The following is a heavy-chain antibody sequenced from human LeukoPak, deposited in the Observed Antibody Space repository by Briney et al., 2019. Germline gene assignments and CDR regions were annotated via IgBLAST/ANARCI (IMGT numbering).Heavy chain of an antibody. CDR1: GGSFSSYY. J-gene: IGHJ4*02. V-gene: IGHV4-59*01. CDR2: IYYSGST. Sequence: PSETLSLTCTVSGGSFSSYYWSWIRQPPGKGLEWIGYIYYSGSTNYNPSLKSRVAISIDTSKNQFSLKLNSVTAADTAVYYCAKDLGLRVWGNYRPPAFDYWGQGTLVTVSS. D-gene: IGHD3-16*02. CDR3: AKDLGLRVWGNYRPPAFDY.